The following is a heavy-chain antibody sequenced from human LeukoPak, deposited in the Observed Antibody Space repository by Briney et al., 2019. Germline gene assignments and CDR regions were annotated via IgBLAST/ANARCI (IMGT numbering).Heavy chain of an antibody. D-gene: IGHD3-22*01. CDR3: AKDQGTDYYDTSGYDY. CDR2: ISGSSDYI. CDR1: GFNFKIYG. J-gene: IGHJ4*02. Sequence: GGSLRLSCAASGFNFKIYGMNWVRQAPGKGLEWVSSISGSSDYIHYADSMKGRFTISRDNARNSLFLQMNSLRAEDTAVYYCAKDQGTDYYDTSGYDYWGQGTLVTVSS. V-gene: IGHV3-21*01.